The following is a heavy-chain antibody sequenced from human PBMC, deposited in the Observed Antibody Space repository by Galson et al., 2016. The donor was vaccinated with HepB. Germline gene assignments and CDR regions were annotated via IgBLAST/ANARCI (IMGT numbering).Heavy chain of an antibody. D-gene: IGHD2-8*02. CDR2: ISGSGANT. CDR1: EFTFDNYA. V-gene: IGHV3-23*01. CDR3: AKDQDNTGVFYFDY. Sequence: LRLSCAASEFTFDNYAMRWVRQAPGTGLAWVSGISGSGANTHYADSVRDRFTISRDNSENTLYLLMNSLRADETAVYYFAKDQDNTGVFYFDYWGRGTLVIVSS. J-gene: IGHJ4*02.